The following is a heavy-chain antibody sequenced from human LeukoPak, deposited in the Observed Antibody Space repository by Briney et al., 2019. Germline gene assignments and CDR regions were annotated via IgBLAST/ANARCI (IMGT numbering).Heavy chain of an antibody. V-gene: IGHV3-30*18. Sequence: PGGSLRLSCIASGFAFRNYGMHWVRQAPGKGLEWVAVISYDESRKYYLDSVKGRFTISRDNSKNTVYLQMNSLRREDTAVYYCAKGDGGSETYFYMDVWGKGTAVTVSS. CDR3: AKGDGGSETYFYMDV. J-gene: IGHJ6*03. CDR1: GFAFRNYG. CDR2: ISYDESRK. D-gene: IGHD5-12*01.